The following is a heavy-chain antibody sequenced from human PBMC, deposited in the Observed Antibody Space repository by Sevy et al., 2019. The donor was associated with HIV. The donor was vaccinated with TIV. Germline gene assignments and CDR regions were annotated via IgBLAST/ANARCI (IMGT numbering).Heavy chain of an antibody. V-gene: IGHV3-21*01. Sequence: GGSLRLSCAASGFTFSNYRMNWVRQAPGKGLERGSSISSSSNYIYYADSVKGRFTISRGNAKNSLYLQMNSLRAEDTAVYYCARGSAVLSATIWDGFDYWGQGTLVTVSS. CDR1: GFTFSNYR. D-gene: IGHD2-2*02. CDR2: ISSSSNYI. CDR3: ARGSAVLSATIWDGFDY. J-gene: IGHJ4*02.